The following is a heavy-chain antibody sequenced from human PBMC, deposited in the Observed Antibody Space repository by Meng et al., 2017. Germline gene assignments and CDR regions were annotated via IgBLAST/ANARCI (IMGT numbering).Heavy chain of an antibody. J-gene: IGHJ4*02. CDR1: GGSVSSGSYY. V-gene: IGHV4-61*01. Sequence: VQLSAVGPGLVRPSETLSLTCTVAGGSVSSGSYYWSWIRQPPGKGLEWIGYIYYSGSTNYNPSLKSRVTISVDTSKNQFSLKLSSVTAADTAVYYCARDCSGGSCYSIGVWGQGTLVTASS. CDR2: IYYSGST. D-gene: IGHD2-15*01. CDR3: ARDCSGGSCYSIGV.